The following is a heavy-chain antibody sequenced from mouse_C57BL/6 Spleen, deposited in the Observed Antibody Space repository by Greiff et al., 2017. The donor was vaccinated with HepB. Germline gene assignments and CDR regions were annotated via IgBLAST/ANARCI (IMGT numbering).Heavy chain of an antibody. CDR3: AKLTGTNYYAMDY. V-gene: IGHV5-17*01. CDR1: GFTFSDYG. CDR2: ISSGSSTI. D-gene: IGHD4-1*01. Sequence: EVQRVESGGGLVKPGGSLKLSCAASGFTFSDYGMHWVRQAPEKGLEWVAYISSGSSTIYYAETVKGRFTISRDNAKNTLFLQMTSLRSEDTAMYYCAKLTGTNYYAMDYWGQGTSVTVSS. J-gene: IGHJ4*01.